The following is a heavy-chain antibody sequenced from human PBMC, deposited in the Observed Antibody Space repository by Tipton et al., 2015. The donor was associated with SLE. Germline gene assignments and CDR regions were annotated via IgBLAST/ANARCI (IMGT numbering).Heavy chain of an antibody. V-gene: IGHV4-61*01. J-gene: IGHJ3*02. CDR1: GGYVSSGSYS. CDR3: ARDSFQHYYDLAFDI. CDR2: IYYSGST. D-gene: IGHD3-22*01. Sequence: TLSLTCTVSGGYVSSGSYSWSWIRQPPGKGLEWIAYIYYSGSTNYNPSLKSRVTISIDTSKNQFSLKLSSVTAADTAVYYCARDSFQHYYDLAFDIWGQGTMVTVSS.